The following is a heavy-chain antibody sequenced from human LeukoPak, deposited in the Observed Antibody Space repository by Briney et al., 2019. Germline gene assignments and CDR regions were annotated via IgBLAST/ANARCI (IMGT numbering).Heavy chain of an antibody. CDR3: AGAGTIFGVVTQFDP. Sequence: GESLKISCKGSGYSFTSYWIGWVRQMPGKGLEWMGVIYPGDSDTRYSPSFQGQVTISADKSISTAYLQWSSLKASDTAMYYCAGAGTIFGVVTQFDPWGQGTLVTVSS. V-gene: IGHV5-51*01. D-gene: IGHD3-3*01. CDR1: GYSFTSYW. J-gene: IGHJ5*02. CDR2: IYPGDSDT.